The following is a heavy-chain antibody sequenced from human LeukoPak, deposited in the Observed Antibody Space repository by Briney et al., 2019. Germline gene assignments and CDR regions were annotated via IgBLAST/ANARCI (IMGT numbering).Heavy chain of an antibody. CDR2: ISGSGGST. CDR3: AKLIIMRPTDPDC. J-gene: IGHJ4*02. CDR1: GFTFSSYA. D-gene: IGHD3-16*01. V-gene: IGHV3-23*01. Sequence: GGSLRLSCAASGFTFSSYAMSWVRQAPGKGLEWVSTISGSGGSTYYADSVKGRFTISRDNSNNTLYLQMNSLRAEDTAVYYCAKLIIMRPTDPDCWGQGTLVTVSS.